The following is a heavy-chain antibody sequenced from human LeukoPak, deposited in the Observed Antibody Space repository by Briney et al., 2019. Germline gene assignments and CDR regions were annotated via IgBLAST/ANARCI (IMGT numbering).Heavy chain of an antibody. V-gene: IGHV4-34*01. CDR3: ARVGRYCSSTSCYTTEYFQH. Sequence: SETLSLTCAVYGGSFSGYYWSWIRQPPGKGLEWLGEINHSGSTNYNPSLKSRVTISVDTSKNQFSLKLSSVTAADTAVYYCARVGRYCSSTSCYTTEYFQHWGQGTLVTVSS. J-gene: IGHJ1*01. CDR1: GGSFSGYY. D-gene: IGHD2-2*02. CDR2: INHSGST.